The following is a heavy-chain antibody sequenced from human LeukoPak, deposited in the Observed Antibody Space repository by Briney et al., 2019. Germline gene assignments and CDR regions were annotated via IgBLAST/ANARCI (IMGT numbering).Heavy chain of an antibody. V-gene: IGHV3-23*01. J-gene: IGHJ6*02. CDR1: GFTFSSYA. CDR3: AKVMADDSLTRYGMDV. D-gene: IGHD3-9*01. CDR2: ISGRGGST. Sequence: GGSLRLSCAASGFTFSSYAMSWVRQAPGKGLEWVSAISGRGGSTYYADSVKGRFTISRDNSKNTLYLQMNSLRAEDTAVYYCAKVMADDSLTRYGMDVWGQGTTVTVSS.